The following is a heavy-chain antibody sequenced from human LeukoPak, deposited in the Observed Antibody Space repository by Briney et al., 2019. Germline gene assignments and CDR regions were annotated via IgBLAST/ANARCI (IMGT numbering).Heavy chain of an antibody. CDR2: ISYDGSNK. D-gene: IGHD6-19*01. CDR3: ARGWSSGWKDRDRFDY. V-gene: IGHV3-30*03. Sequence: GRSLRLSCAASGFTFSSYGMHWVRQAPGKGLEWVAVISYDGSNKYYADSVKGRFTISRDNSKNTLYLQMNSLRAEDTAVYYCARGWSSGWKDRDRFDYWGQGTLVTVSS. CDR1: GFTFSSYG. J-gene: IGHJ4*02.